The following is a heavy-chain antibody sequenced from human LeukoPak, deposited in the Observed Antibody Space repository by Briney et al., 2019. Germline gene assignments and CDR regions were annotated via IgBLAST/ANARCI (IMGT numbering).Heavy chain of an antibody. V-gene: IGHV3-7*01. CDR3: ARDLGWLRLGY. CDR1: GFPFSGYW. D-gene: IGHD5-12*01. J-gene: IGHJ4*02. CDR2: INQDGSEK. Sequence: PGGSLRLPCGACGFPFSGYWMTWVPEARGKAREWVANINQDGSEKFCVDSVKGRFSISKDIAKNSLYLQMNSLRTDDTAVYYCARDLGWLRLGYWGQGTLVTVSS.